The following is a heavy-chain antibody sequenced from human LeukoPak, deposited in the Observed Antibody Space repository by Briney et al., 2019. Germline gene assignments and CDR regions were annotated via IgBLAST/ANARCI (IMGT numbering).Heavy chain of an antibody. CDR3: ARVRCSSTSCYVDY. CDR1: GGSFSGYY. CDR2: INHSGST. V-gene: IGHV4-34*01. D-gene: IGHD2-2*01. Sequence: SETLSLTCAVYGGSFSGYYWSWIRPPPGKGLEWIGEINHSGSTNYNPSLKSRVTISVDTSKNQFSLKLSSVTAADTAVYYCARVRCSSTSCYVDYWGQGTLVTVSS. J-gene: IGHJ4*02.